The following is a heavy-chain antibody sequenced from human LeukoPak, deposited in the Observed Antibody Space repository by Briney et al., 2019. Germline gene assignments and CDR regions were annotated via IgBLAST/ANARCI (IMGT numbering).Heavy chain of an antibody. Sequence: SETLSLTCDVSGGSISSSNWWSWVRQPAGKGPEWIGEIYHSGSTNYNPSLKSRVTISVDTSKNQFSLKLSSVTAADTAVYYCARRRLGITMIVVVQRAFEIWGQGTMVTVSS. CDR1: GGSISSSNW. D-gene: IGHD3-22*01. J-gene: IGHJ3*02. CDR3: ARRRLGITMIVVVQRAFEI. V-gene: IGHV4-4*02. CDR2: IYHSGST.